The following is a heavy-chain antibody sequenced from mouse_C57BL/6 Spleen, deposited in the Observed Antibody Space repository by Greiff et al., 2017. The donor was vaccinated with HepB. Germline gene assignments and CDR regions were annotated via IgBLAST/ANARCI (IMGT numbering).Heavy chain of an antibody. CDR1: GFTFSNYW. CDR3: TKGVYYDYGWFAY. CDR2: IRLKSDNYAT. J-gene: IGHJ3*01. D-gene: IGHD2-4*01. V-gene: IGHV6-3*01. Sequence: EVQVVESGGGLVQPGGSMKLSCVASGFTFSNYWMNWVRQSPEKGLEWVAQIRLKSDNYATHYAESVKGRFTISRDDSKSSVYLQMNNLRAEDTGIYYCTKGVYYDYGWFAYWGQGTLVTVSA.